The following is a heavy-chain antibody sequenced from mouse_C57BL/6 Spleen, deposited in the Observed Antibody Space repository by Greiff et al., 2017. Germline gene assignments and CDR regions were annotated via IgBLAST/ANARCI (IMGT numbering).Heavy chain of an antibody. Sequence: QVQLQQSGPELVKPGASVKISCKASGYAFSSSWMNWVKQRPGKGLEWIGRIYPGDGDTNYNGKFKGKATLTADKSSSTAYMQLSSLTSEDSAVYFCARGDYDYDAGFADWGQGTLVTVSA. D-gene: IGHD2-4*01. CDR3: ARGDYDYDAGFAD. V-gene: IGHV1-82*01. J-gene: IGHJ3*01. CDR1: GYAFSSSW. CDR2: IYPGDGDT.